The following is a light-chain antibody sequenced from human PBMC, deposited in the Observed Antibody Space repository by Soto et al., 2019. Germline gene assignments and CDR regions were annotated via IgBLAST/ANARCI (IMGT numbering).Light chain of an antibody. CDR3: QVWDSSSDHPV. CDR1: NIGSKS. Sequence: VLTQPPLVSVAPGKTARITCGGNNIGSKSVHWYQQKPGQAPVLVIYYDSDRPSGIPERFSGSNSGNTATLTISRVEAGDEADYYCQVWDSSSDHPVFGGGTKLTVL. V-gene: IGLV3-21*04. J-gene: IGLJ2*01. CDR2: YDS.